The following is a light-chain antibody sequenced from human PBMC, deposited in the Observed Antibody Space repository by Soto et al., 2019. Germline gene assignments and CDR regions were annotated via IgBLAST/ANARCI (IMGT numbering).Light chain of an antibody. CDR1: QSVLSTSNNKNY. CDR2: WAS. Sequence: DIVMTQSPDSLAVSLGERATINCKSSQSVLSTSNNKNYLSWHQQKPGQPPRLLIYWASTRESGVPDRFSGSGPGTDFTLTISSLQAEDVAIYYCQQHFTAPLTFGGGTKVDTK. J-gene: IGKJ4*01. CDR3: QQHFTAPLT. V-gene: IGKV4-1*01.